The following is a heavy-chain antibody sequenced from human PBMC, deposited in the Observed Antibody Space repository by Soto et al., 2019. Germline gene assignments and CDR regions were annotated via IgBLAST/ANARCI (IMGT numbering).Heavy chain of an antibody. CDR3: ARSQGSSTSLEIYYYYYYGMDV. CDR1: GGTFSSYA. V-gene: IGHV1-69*01. J-gene: IGHJ6*02. D-gene: IGHD2-2*01. Sequence: QVQLVQAGAEVKKPGSSVKVSCKASGGTFSSYAISWVRQAPGQGLEWMGGIIPISDTTNYAQKFQGRVTITADESTSTAYRELSSLRPEDTAVYYCARSQGSSTSLEIYYYYYYGMDVWGQGTRVTVSS. CDR2: IIPISDTT.